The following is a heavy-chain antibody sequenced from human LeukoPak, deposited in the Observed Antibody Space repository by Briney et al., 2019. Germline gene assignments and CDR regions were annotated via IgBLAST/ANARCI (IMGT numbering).Heavy chain of an antibody. Sequence: GGSLRLSCAASGFTFSDYYMSWIRQAPGKGLEWVSYISSSGSTIYYADSVKGRFTISRDNAKNSLYLQMNSLRAEDTAVYYCARGDYGDYVPVSTVDYWGQGTLVTVSS. CDR1: GFTFSDYY. CDR2: ISSSGSTI. CDR3: ARGDYGDYVPVSTVDY. V-gene: IGHV3-11*04. D-gene: IGHD4-17*01. J-gene: IGHJ4*02.